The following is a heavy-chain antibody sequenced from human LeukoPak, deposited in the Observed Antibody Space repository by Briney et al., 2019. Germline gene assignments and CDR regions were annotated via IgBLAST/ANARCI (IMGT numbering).Heavy chain of an antibody. D-gene: IGHD2-15*01. CDR3: ARDLDSAAFDI. V-gene: IGHV7-4-1*02. CDR1: GHTFTSYY. CDR2: IRTSTGSP. Sequence: ASVKVSCKASGHTFTSYYMHWVRQAPGQGLEYMGWIRTSTGSPTYAQGFTGRFVFSLDTSVNTAYLQISSLKAEDTAVYYCARDLDSAAFDIWGQGTMVTVSS. J-gene: IGHJ3*02.